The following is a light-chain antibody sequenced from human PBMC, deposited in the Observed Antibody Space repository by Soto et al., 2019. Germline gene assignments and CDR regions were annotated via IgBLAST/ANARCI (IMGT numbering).Light chain of an antibody. J-gene: IGLJ3*02. V-gene: IGLV1-44*01. CDR1: TSNIGSST. CDR2: SDN. CDR3: AAWDDSLNAWV. Sequence: QSVLTQPPSASGTPGQRVTISCSGTTSNIGSSTVTWYQQLPGTAPKFLIFSDNQRPSGVPERFSGSKSGTSASLAISGLQSEDEADYYCAAWDDSLNAWVFGGGTQLTVL.